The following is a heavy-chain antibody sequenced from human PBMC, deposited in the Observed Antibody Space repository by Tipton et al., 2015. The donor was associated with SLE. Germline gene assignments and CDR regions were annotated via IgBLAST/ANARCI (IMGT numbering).Heavy chain of an antibody. CDR1: GGSFSGYY. CDR3: ARDGIAVDGDPLDY. Sequence: TLSLTCAAYGGSFSGYYWSWIRQPPGKGLEWIGEINHSGSTNYNPSLKSRVTISVDTSKNQFSLKLSSVTAADTAVYYCARDGIAVDGDPLDYWGQGTLVTVSS. J-gene: IGHJ4*02. D-gene: IGHD6-19*01. CDR2: INHSGST. V-gene: IGHV4-34*01.